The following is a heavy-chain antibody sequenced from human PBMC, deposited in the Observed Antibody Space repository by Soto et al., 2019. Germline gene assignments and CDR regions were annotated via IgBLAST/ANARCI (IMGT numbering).Heavy chain of an antibody. CDR2: IYYSGST. CDR3: AREYDFWSGYYLRYFDY. D-gene: IGHD3-3*01. J-gene: IGHJ4*02. V-gene: IGHV4-59*01. CDR1: GGSISSYY. Sequence: PSETLSLTCTVSGGSISSYYWSWIRQPPGKGLEWIGYIYYSGSTNYNPSLKSRVTISVDTSKNQFSLKLSSVTAADTAVYYCAREYDFWSGYYLRYFDYWGQGTLVTVSS.